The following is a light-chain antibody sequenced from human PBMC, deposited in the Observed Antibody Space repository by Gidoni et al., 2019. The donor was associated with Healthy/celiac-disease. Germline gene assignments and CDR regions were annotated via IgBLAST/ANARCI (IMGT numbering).Light chain of an antibody. J-gene: IGKJ4*01. Sequence: DIQMTPSPSSLSASVGDRVTLTCQASQDIINYLNWYQQKPGKAPKLLSYDASNLETGVPSRFSGSGSGTDFTFTISSLQPEDIATYYCQQYDNLPLTFGGGTKVEIK. CDR2: DAS. V-gene: IGKV1-33*01. CDR1: QDIINY. CDR3: QQYDNLPLT.